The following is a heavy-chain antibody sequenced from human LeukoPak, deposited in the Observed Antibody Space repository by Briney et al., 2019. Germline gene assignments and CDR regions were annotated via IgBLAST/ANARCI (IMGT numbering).Heavy chain of an antibody. CDR1: RFTFSSYS. CDR2: ISSSSSYI. Sequence: GGSLRLSCAASRFTFSSYSMNWVRQAPGKGLEWVSSISSSSSYIYYADSVKGRFTISRDNAKNSLYLQMNSLRAEDTAVYYCATSGSYRNWFDPWGQGTLVTVSS. V-gene: IGHV3-21*01. J-gene: IGHJ5*02. CDR3: ATSGSYRNWFDP. D-gene: IGHD1-26*01.